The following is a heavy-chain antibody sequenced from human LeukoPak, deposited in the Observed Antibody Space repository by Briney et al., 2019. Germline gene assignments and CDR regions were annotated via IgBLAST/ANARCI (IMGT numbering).Heavy chain of an antibody. J-gene: IGHJ4*02. V-gene: IGHV3-21*01. CDR1: GFTSSSYS. CDR2: ISSSSSYI. Sequence: PGGSLRLSCAASGFTSSSYSMNWVRQAPGKGLEWVSSISSSSSYIYYADSVKGRFTISRDNAKNSLYLQMNSLRAEDTAVYYCARGLAVAGDYWGQGTLVTVSS. CDR3: ARGLAVAGDY. D-gene: IGHD6-19*01.